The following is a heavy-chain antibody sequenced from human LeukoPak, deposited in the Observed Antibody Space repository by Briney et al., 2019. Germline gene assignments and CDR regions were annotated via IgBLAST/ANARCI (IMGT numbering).Heavy chain of an antibody. CDR3: ERDYGA. D-gene: IGHD4/OR15-4a*01. Sequence: PGGSLRLSCEASGFTFSRYWMHWVRQAPGKGLVWVSRINSDGSATTYADFVKGRFTISRDNAKNTLYLQMNSLRVDDTVMYYCERDYGAWGQGTLVTVSP. CDR1: GFTFSRYW. J-gene: IGHJ5*02. V-gene: IGHV3-74*03. CDR2: INSDGSAT.